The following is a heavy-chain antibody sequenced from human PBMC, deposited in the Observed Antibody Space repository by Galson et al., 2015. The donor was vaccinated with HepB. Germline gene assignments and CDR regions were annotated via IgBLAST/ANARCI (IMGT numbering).Heavy chain of an antibody. CDR2: ISSSSSYT. V-gene: IGHV3-11*06. J-gene: IGHJ4*02. CDR1: GFTFSDYY. CDR3: ARDVYSDDSSAYLWHAIDY. Sequence: SLRLSCAASGFTFSDYYMSWIRQAPGKGLEWVSYISSSSSYTDYADSVKGRFTISRDNAKNSLYLQMNSLRAEDTAVYYCARDVYSDDSSAYLWHAIDYWGQGTLVTVSS. D-gene: IGHD3-22*01.